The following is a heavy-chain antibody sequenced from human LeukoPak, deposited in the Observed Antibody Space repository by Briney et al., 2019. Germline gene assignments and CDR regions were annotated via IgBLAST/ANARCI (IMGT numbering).Heavy chain of an antibody. CDR2: IYSGGST. J-gene: IGHJ4*02. D-gene: IGHD6-19*01. CDR1: GFTVSSNY. V-gene: IGHV3-53*01. CDR3: ARVIVTVPGQSDYFDY. Sequence: GSLRLSCAASGFTVSSNYMSWVRQAPGKGLEWVSVIYSGGSTYYADSVKGRFTISRDNSKNTLYLQMNSLRAEDTAVYSCARVIVTVPGQSDYFDYWGQGTLVTFSS.